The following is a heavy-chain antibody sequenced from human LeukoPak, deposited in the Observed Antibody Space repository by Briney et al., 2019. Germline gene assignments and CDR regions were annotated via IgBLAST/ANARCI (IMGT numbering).Heavy chain of an antibody. V-gene: IGHV3-48*01. CDR3: ATYRRGYHDSSESYYFDY. D-gene: IGHD3-22*01. CDR1: GFTFSSYS. CDR2: ISSSSSTI. Sequence: GGSLRLSCAASGFTFSSYSMNWVRQAPGKGLEWVSYISSSSSTIYYADSVKGRFTISRDNSKNTLYLQMNGLRAEDTAVYYCATYRRGYHDSSESYYFDYWDQGTLVTVSS. J-gene: IGHJ4*02.